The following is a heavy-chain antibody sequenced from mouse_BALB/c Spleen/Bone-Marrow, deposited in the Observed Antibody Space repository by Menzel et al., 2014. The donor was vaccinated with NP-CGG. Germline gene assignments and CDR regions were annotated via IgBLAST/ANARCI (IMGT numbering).Heavy chain of an antibody. V-gene: IGHV5-4*02. CDR3: ARDMGDY. D-gene: IGHD1-1*02. J-gene: IGHJ2*01. CDR1: GFTFSDYY. CDR2: ISDGGTYS. Sequence: EVQLVESGGGLMKPGGSLKLSCAASGFTFSDYYMYWVRQTPEKRLEWVATISDGGTYSYYADSVKGRFTISRDNAKSNLYLQMNSLKSEDAAMYYCARDMGDYWGQGTTLTVSS.